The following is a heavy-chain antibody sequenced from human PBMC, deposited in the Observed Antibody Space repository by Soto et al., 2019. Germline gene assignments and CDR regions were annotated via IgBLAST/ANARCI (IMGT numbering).Heavy chain of an antibody. J-gene: IGHJ4*02. D-gene: IGHD3-10*01. CDR3: ATLRGLGVVSPYFDY. V-gene: IGHV4-59*08. CDR2: IYYSGIT. Sequence: SETLSLTCTVPGGSISSYYWSWIRQPPGKGLEWIGSIYYSGITNFNPSLKSRVTISMDTSKNQFSLKLRSVTAADTAVYFCATLRGLGVVSPYFDYWGQGLMVTVSS. CDR1: GGSISSYY.